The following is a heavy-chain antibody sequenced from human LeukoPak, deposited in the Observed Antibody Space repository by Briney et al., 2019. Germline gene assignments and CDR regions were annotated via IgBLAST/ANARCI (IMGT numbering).Heavy chain of an antibody. CDR3: VREVGAPGSFQH. CDR2: INGDGRII. CDR1: GFTFSSNW. V-gene: IGHV3-74*03. Sequence: PGGSLRLPCAASGFTFSSNWMHWVRQAPGKGLVWISRINGDGRIIEHAESVKGRFTISRNNADNTLHLQMNSLRAEDTAVYHCVREVGAPGSFQHWGQGAPVTVSS. D-gene: IGHD1-26*01. J-gene: IGHJ1*01.